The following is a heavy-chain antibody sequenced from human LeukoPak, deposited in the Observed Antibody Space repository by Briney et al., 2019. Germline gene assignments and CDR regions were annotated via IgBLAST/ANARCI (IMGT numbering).Heavy chain of an antibody. CDR3: AHRRSGYTYTY. D-gene: IGHD5-18*01. V-gene: IGHV2-5*01. CDR1: GFSLSTDGVA. CDR2: IYGNDVK. Sequence: GSGPTLVKPTQTLTLTCTFSGFSLSTDGVAVGWIRQPPGKALEWLALIYGNDVKRFSPSLKSRLTITKDTSKNQVVLTMTNLDPVDTATYYCAHRRSGYTYTYWGQGTLVTASS. J-gene: IGHJ4*02.